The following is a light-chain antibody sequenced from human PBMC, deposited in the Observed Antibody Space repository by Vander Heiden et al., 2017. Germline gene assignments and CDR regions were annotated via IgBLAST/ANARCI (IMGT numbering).Light chain of an antibody. Sequence: PPAVSVSPGQTASITCSGDKLGDKYACWYQQKPGQSPVLVIYQDSKRPSGIPERFSGSNSGNTAPLTISGTQAMDEADYCCQAWDSSTVVFGGGTKLTVL. CDR2: QDS. J-gene: IGLJ2*01. CDR3: QAWDSSTVV. V-gene: IGLV3-1*01. CDR1: KLGDKY.